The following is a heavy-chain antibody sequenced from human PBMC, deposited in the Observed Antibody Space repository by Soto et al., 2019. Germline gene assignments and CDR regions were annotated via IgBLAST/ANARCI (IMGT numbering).Heavy chain of an antibody. CDR3: ATDYSGWYSKGYYGMDV. D-gene: IGHD6-19*01. Sequence: GASVKVSCKVSGYTLTESSMHWVRQAPGKGLEWMGGFDPEDGETIYAQKFQGRVTMTEDTSTDTAYMELSSLRSEDKAVYYCATDYSGWYSKGYYGMDVWGQGTTVTVSS. V-gene: IGHV1-24*01. CDR2: FDPEDGET. J-gene: IGHJ6*02. CDR1: GYTLTESS.